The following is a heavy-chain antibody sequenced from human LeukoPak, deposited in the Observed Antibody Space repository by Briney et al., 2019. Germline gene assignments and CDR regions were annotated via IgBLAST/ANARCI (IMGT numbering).Heavy chain of an antibody. CDR1: GYTFTSYG. CDR2: ISAYNGNT. Sequence: ASVKVSRKASGYTFTSYGISWVRQAPGQGLEWMGWISAYNGNTNYAQKLQGRVTMTTDTSTSTAYMELRSLRSDDTAVYYCARAQDYYDSSGYDYWGQGTLVTVSS. V-gene: IGHV1-18*01. J-gene: IGHJ4*02. CDR3: ARAQDYYDSSGYDY. D-gene: IGHD3-22*01.